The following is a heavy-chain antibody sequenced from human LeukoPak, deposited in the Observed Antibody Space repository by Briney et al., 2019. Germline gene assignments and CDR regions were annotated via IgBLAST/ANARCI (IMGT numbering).Heavy chain of an antibody. Sequence: GGSLTLSCAASGFTFSSYGMHRVRQAPGKGLEWVAVISYDGSNKYYADSVKGRFTISRDNSKNTLYLQMNSLRAEDTAVYYCANGGGVQTLFDYWGQGTLVTVSS. J-gene: IGHJ4*02. CDR2: ISYDGSNK. V-gene: IGHV3-30*18. CDR3: ANGGGVQTLFDY. D-gene: IGHD3-16*01. CDR1: GFTFSSYG.